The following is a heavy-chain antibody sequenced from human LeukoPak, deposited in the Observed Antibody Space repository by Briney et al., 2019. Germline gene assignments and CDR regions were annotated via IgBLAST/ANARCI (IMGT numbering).Heavy chain of an antibody. CDR2: IKQDGSEK. V-gene: IGHV3-7*01. CDR1: GFTFSSYW. J-gene: IGHJ3*01. Sequence: GGSLRLSCAASGFTFSSYWMSWVRQAPGKGLEWVANIKQDGSEKYYVDSVRARFTISRDNTKNSLYLQMDSLRAEDTAVYYCARKGNAFDFWGQGTMVTVSS. CDR3: ARKGNAFDF. D-gene: IGHD3-10*01.